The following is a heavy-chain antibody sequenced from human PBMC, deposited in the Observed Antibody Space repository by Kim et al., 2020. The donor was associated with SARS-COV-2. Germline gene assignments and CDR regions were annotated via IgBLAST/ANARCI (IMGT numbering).Heavy chain of an antibody. CDR2: INPNSGGT. V-gene: IGHV1-2*02. Sequence: ASVKVSCKASGYTFTGYYMHWVRQAPGQGLEWMGWINPNSGGTNYAQKFQGSVTMTRDTSISTAYMELSRLRSDDTAVYYCARVPEGTTFFDYWGQGTLVTVSS. CDR1: GYTFTGYY. J-gene: IGHJ4*02. D-gene: IGHD4-17*01. CDR3: ARVPEGTTFFDY.